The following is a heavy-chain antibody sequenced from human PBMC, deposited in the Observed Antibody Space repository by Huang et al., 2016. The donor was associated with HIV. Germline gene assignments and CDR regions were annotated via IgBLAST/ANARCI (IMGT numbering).Heavy chain of an antibody. J-gene: IGHJ1*01. V-gene: IGHV3-30*03. CDR1: GFIFSNYG. CDR2: ISNDGSNK. D-gene: IGHD3-22*01. CDR3: ALKGDSSGWEYFRH. Sequence: QVQLVESGGGVVQPGRFLRLSCAASGFIFSNYGRHSVRQAPGNGLEWVAFISNDGSNKNYTDSVKGRFSISRDKSKNTLYLQMNSLRAEDTAVYYCALKGDSSGWEYFRHWGQGTLVTVSS.